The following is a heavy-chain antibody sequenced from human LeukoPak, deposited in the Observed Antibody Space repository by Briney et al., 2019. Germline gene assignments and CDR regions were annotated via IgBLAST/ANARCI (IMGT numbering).Heavy chain of an antibody. J-gene: IGHJ4*02. CDR2: LNPNNGNT. Sequence: ASVKVSCKASGYTFSSVDINWVRQATGQGLEWMGWLNPNNGNTVYAQKFEGRVTMTRDTSLNTAYMELSSLRSEDTAVYFCAREDGSGSFDLWGQGTLVTVSS. CDR1: GYTFSSVD. D-gene: IGHD3-10*01. V-gene: IGHV1-8*01. CDR3: AREDGSGSFDL.